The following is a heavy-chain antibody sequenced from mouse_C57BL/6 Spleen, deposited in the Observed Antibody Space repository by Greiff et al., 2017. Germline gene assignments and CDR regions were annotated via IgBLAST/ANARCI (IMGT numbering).Heavy chain of an antibody. D-gene: IGHD2-14*01. CDR3: ARPGTLGYFDV. J-gene: IGHJ1*03. Sequence: EVKLVESGGDLVKPGGSLKLSCAASGFTFSSYGMSWVRQTPDKRLEWVATISSGGSYTYYPDSVKGRFTISRDNAKNTLYLQMSSLKSEDTAMYYCARPGTLGYFDVWGTGTTVTVSS. CDR1: GFTFSSYG. CDR2: ISSGGSYT. V-gene: IGHV5-6*01.